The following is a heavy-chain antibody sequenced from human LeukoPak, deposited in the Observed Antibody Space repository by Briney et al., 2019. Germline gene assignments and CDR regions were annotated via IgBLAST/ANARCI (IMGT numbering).Heavy chain of an antibody. J-gene: IGHJ4*02. D-gene: IGHD1-26*01. V-gene: IGHV3-23*01. CDR3: GSGTYLYYFDY. Sequence: GGSLRLSCAASGFTFSSYAMNWVRQAPGKGLEWVSAISGSGGSTYYADSVKGRFTISRDNSRNTLYLQMNSLRFEDTAVYYCGSGTYLYYFDYWGQGTLVTVSS. CDR1: GFTFSSYA. CDR2: ISGSGGST.